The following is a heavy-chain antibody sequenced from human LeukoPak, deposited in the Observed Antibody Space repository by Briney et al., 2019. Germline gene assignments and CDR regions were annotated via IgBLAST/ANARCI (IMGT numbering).Heavy chain of an antibody. CDR2: INHSGST. J-gene: IGHJ4*02. Sequence: SETLSLTCAVYGGSFSGYYWSWIRQPPGKGLEWIGEINHSGSTNYNPSLKSRVTISVDTSKNQFSLKLSSVTAADAAVYYCARGIGQSHWGQGTLVTVPS. CDR3: ARGIGQSH. D-gene: IGHD1-26*01. CDR1: GGSFSGYY. V-gene: IGHV4-34*01.